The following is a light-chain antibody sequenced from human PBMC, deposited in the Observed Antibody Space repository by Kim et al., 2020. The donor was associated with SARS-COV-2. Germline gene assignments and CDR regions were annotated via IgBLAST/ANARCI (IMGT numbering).Light chain of an antibody. CDR1: TSNIGGNF. CDR2: SNN. CDR3: ATCDDTLSGSV. Sequence: QSVLTQPPSASGTPKQRVTVSCSGSTSNIGGNFSYCYHQFPGTASTLLIYSNNPRPSGVPDRFSGSKSGASASLAISGLRSGDEVDHYCATCDDTLSGSVFGTGTKVTVL. J-gene: IGLJ1*01. V-gene: IGLV1-47*01.